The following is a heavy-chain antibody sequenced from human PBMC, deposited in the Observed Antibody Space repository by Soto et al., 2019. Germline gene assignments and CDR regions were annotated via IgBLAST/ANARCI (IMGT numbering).Heavy chain of an antibody. J-gene: IGHJ5*02. D-gene: IGHD3-10*01. Sequence: SETLSLTCTVSGGSISSGGYYWSWIRQHPGKGLEWIGYIYYSGSTYYNPSLKSRVTISVDTSKNQFSLKLSSVTAADTAVYYCARGFGNWFDPWGQGTLVTVSS. CDR1: GGSISSGGYY. CDR3: ARGFGNWFDP. CDR2: IYYSGST. V-gene: IGHV4-31*03.